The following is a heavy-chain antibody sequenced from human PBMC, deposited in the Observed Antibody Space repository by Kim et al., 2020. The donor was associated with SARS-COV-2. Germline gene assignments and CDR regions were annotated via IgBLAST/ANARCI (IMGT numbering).Heavy chain of an antibody. CDR1: GYTFTSYG. CDR2: ISAYNGNT. V-gene: IGHV1-18*01. Sequence: ASVKVSCKASGYTFTSYGISWVRQAPGQGLEWMGWISAYNGNTNYAQKLQGRVTMTTDTSTSTAYMELRCLSSDDPAVYYCARDELDKGDYWGQGTLVTVSS. D-gene: IGHD1-26*01. CDR3: ARDELDKGDY. J-gene: IGHJ4*02.